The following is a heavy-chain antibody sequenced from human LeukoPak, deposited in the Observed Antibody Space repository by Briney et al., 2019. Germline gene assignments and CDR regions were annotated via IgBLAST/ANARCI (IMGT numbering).Heavy chain of an antibody. CDR2: INHSGST. J-gene: IGHJ6*02. D-gene: IGHD3-10*01. V-gene: IGHV4-34*01. CDR1: GGSFSGYY. CDR3: ARVVGGFGELSPHYYYYYGMDV. Sequence: PSETLSLTCAVYGGSFSGYYWSWIRQPPGKGLEWIGEINHSGSTNYNPSLKSRVTISVDTSKNQFSLKLSSVTAADTAVYYCARVVGGFGELSPHYYYYYGMDVWGQGTTVTVSS.